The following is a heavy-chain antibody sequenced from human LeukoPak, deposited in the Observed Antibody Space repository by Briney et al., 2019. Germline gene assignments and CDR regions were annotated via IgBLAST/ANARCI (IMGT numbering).Heavy chain of an antibody. CDR3: ASSAEWLRNAFDI. J-gene: IGHJ3*02. CDR1: GPSTSHFY. D-gene: IGHD5-12*01. Sequence: SETLSLTCTVSGPSTSHFYWHWLRQPPGKGLEWIGYMHNSGSSKHSPPLKSRVTISINTSKNQFSLPLASVTAAYTAMYFCASSAEWLRNAFDIWGQGTMVSVSA. V-gene: IGHV4-59*01. CDR2: MHNSGSS.